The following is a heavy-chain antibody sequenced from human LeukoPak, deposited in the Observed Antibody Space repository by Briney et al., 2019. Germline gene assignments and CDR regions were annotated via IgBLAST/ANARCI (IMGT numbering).Heavy chain of an antibody. CDR3: ARVLRWGGGGSPPGY. CDR2: IIPIFGTA. J-gene: IGHJ4*02. D-gene: IGHD2-15*01. Sequence: ASVKVSCKASGGTFSSYAISWVRQAPGQGLEWMGGIIPIFGTANYAQKFQGRVTITADKSTSTAYMELSSLRSEDTAVYYCARVLRWGGGGSPPGYWGQGTLVTVSS. V-gene: IGHV1-69*06. CDR1: GGTFSSYA.